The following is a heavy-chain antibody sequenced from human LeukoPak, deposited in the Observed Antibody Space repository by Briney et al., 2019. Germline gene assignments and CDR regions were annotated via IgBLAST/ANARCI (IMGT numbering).Heavy chain of an antibody. V-gene: IGHV4-39*01. CDR1: GGSIRMSTYY. J-gene: IGHJ4*02. CDR2: IYHSGGT. D-gene: IGHD6-19*01. Sequence: SETLSLTCTVSGGSIRMSTYYWGWIRQPPGKGLEWIGSIYHSGGTHYNPSLRSRVTMSVDTSKNQFTLKVTAVTAADTAVYYCVTNGTVTVAGTKFNYFDYWGQGALVTVSS. CDR3: VTNGTVTVAGTKFNYFDY.